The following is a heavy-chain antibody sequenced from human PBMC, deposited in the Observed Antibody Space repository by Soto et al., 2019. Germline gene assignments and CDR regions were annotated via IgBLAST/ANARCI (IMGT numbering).Heavy chain of an antibody. CDR1: GFTFSYYP. Sequence: EVQLVESGGGLVNPGGSLRLSCAASGFTFSYYPLHWVRRAPGKGLEWVSSISGVRDYIRYADSAKGRFAISRDNAKTSLYLQMNSLTAEDTAVYDCAREGVHNYTEYYFDYWGQGTLVTVSS. J-gene: IGHJ4*02. D-gene: IGHD3-10*01. CDR3: AREGVHNYTEYYFDY. CDR2: ISGVRDYI. V-gene: IGHV3-21*06.